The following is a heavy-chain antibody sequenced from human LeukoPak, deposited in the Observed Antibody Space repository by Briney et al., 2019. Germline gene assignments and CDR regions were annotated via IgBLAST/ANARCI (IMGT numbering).Heavy chain of an antibody. CDR3: ARTYYDILTGWAAFDI. CDR1: GGSISGYY. D-gene: IGHD3-9*01. J-gene: IGHJ3*02. CDR2: IYTSGST. V-gene: IGHV4-4*07. Sequence: SETLSLTCTVSGGSISGYYWSWIRQPAGKGLEWIGRIYTSGSTNYNPSLKSRVTMSVDTSKNQFSLKLSSVTAADTAVYYCARTYYDILTGWAAFDIWGQGTMVTVSS.